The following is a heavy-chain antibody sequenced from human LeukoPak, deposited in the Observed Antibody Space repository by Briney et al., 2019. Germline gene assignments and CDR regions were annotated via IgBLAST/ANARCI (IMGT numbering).Heavy chain of an antibody. J-gene: IGHJ1*01. V-gene: IGHV3-53*01. D-gene: IGHD2-8*01. Sequence: SGGSLRLSCAASGFTFSSYWMSWVRQAPGKGLEWVSTTYYDGTTYSGDSVKGRFSISRDNSKNTLYLQMNSLRAEDTAVYYCAKDRFLMVYALFQHWGQGTLVTVSS. CDR2: TYYDGTT. CDR3: AKDRFLMVYALFQH. CDR1: GFTFSSYW.